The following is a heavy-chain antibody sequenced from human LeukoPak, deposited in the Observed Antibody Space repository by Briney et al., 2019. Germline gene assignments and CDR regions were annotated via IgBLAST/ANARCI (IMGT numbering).Heavy chain of an antibody. J-gene: IGHJ6*03. CDR2: FDPEDGET. D-gene: IGHD3-10*01. CDR1: GYTLTELS. V-gene: IGHV1-24*01. Sequence: ASVKVSCKVSGYTLTELSMHWVRQAPGKGLEWMGGFDPEDGETIYAQKFQGRVTMTEDTSTDTAYMELSSLRSEDTAVYYCARVYGSGSRTYYYYYYYMDVWGKGTTVTISS. CDR3: ARVYGSGSRTYYYYYYYMDV.